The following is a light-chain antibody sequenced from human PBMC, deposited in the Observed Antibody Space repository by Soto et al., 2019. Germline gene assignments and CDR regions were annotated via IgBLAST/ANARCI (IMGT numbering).Light chain of an antibody. CDR1: QSVSSN. Sequence: EIVMTQSPATLSVSPGERATLSCRASQSVSSNLAWYQQNPGQAPMLLIYGASTRATGIPARFSGSGSGTEFNLTISSLQSEDFAVYYCQQYNTWPYTFGQVTKLEIK. CDR2: GAS. CDR3: QQYNTWPYT. J-gene: IGKJ2*01. V-gene: IGKV3-15*01.